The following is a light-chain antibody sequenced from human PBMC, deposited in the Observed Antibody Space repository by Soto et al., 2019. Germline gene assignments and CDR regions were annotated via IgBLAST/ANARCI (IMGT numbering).Light chain of an antibody. V-gene: IGKV1-39*01. J-gene: IGKJ1*01. CDR1: HSISTY. CDR3: QLSYSGT. CDR2: AAS. Sequence: DTQMTQSPSSLSASVGDRVTVTCRASHSISTYLNWYQQKPGKAPNLLIYAASNLQSGVPSRFSGSGSGTDFTFTISSLQPEDFATYYCQLSYSGTFGQGTKVEIK.